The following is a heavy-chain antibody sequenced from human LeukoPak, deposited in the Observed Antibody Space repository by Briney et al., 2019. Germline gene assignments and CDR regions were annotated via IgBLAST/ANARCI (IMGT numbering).Heavy chain of an antibody. V-gene: IGHV3-53*01. CDR3: ARESPYYYGSLDP. J-gene: IGHJ5*02. CDR2: IYSGGST. Sequence: PGGSLRLSCAASGFTVSSNYMSWVRQAPGKGLEWVSVIYSGGSTYYADSVKGRFTISRDNSKNTLYLQMNSLRAEDTAVYYCARESPYYYGSLDPWGQGTLVTVSS. CDR1: GFTVSSNY. D-gene: IGHD3-10*01.